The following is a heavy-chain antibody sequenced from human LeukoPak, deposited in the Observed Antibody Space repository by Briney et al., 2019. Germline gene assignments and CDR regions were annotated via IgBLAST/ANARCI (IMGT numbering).Heavy chain of an antibody. CDR2: IYYSGSN. Sequence: PSETLSLTCTVSGGSISSNSYYWGWIRQPPGKGLEWIGSIYYSGSNYYNPSLKGRATISVDTSKNQFSLKLESVTAADTAVYYCARVRFGVFFWGQGTLVTVSS. CDR3: ARVRFGVFF. V-gene: IGHV4-39*07. CDR1: GGSISSNSYY. J-gene: IGHJ4*02. D-gene: IGHD5/OR15-5a*01.